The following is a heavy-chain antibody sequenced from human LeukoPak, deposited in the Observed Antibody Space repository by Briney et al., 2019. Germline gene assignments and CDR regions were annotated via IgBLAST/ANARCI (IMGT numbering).Heavy chain of an antibody. CDR1: GGSFSGYY. Sequence: SETLSLTCAVHGGSFSGYYWSWIRQPPGKGLEWIGEINHSGSANYNPSLKSRVTISVDTSKNQFSLKLSSVTAADTAVYYCARFHLGDYDLGWYFDLRGRGTLVTVSS. CDR2: INHSGSA. V-gene: IGHV4-34*01. J-gene: IGHJ2*01. CDR3: ARFHLGDYDLGWYFDL. D-gene: IGHD4-17*01.